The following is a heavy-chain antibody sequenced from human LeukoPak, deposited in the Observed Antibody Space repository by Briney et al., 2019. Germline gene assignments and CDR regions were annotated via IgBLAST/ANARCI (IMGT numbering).Heavy chain of an antibody. V-gene: IGHV1-2*02. CDR2: INPNSGGT. D-gene: IGHD3-16*01. J-gene: IGHJ4*02. Sequence: ASVKVSCKASGYTFTGYYMHWVRQAPGQGLEWMGWINPNSGGTNYAQKCQGRFTMTRDTSISTAYMELSRLRSDDTAVYYCARSPVTTFEGDWSQGTLVTVSS. CDR3: ARSPVTTFEGD. CDR1: GYTFTGYY.